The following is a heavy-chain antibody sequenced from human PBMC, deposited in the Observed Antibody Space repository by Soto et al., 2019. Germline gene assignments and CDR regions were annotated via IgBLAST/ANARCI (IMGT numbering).Heavy chain of an antibody. CDR3: AHRRPSAAFDY. CDR1: GFSLSTSGVG. D-gene: IGHD2-15*01. J-gene: IGHJ4*02. CDR2: IYWDDDK. V-gene: IGHV2-5*02. Sequence: QITLKESGPTLVKPTQTLTLTCTFSGFSLSTSGVGVGWIRQPPAKALEWLAVIYWDDDKRYSPSLKSRLTITKDTSKNQVLLTMTNMDPVDTATYYCAHRRPSAAFDYWGQGTLVTVSS.